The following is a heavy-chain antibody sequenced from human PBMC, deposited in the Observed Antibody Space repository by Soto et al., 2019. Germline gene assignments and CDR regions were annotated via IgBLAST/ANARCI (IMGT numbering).Heavy chain of an antibody. D-gene: IGHD1-1*01. V-gene: IGHV4-59*01. J-gene: IGHJ5*02. CDR1: GGSINNYY. CDR2: IYGSGST. CDR3: VRRTDTPNWLDP. Sequence: SETLSLTCTVSGGSINNYYWTWFRQPPGKALEWLGYIYGSGSTHYNPSLTSRVTISVATSKNQFSLKLTSVTAADTAVYYCVRRTDTPNWLDPWGQGALVTVS.